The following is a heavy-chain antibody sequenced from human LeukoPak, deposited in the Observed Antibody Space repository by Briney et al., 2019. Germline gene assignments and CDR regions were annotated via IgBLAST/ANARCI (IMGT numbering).Heavy chain of an antibody. D-gene: IGHD2-15*01. CDR2: IGAYNGDT. J-gene: IGHJ4*02. CDR1: GYTFTRFG. Sequence: GSVKVSCKPSGYTFTRFGISWVRPAPGQGLEWMGWIGAYNGDTNYAQKFQGRVTMTTDTSTSTAYMDLRSLRSDDTAVYYCTRDHCRGDNCPSFDYWGQGTLVTVSS. CDR3: TRDHCRGDNCPSFDY. V-gene: IGHV1-18*04.